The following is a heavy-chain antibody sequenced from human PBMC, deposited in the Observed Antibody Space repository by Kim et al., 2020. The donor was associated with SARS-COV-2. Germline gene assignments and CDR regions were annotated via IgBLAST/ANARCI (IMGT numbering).Heavy chain of an antibody. Sequence: ASVKVSCKASGYTFTSYGISWVRQAPGQGLEWMGWISAYNDNTNYAQKLQGRVTMTTDTSTSTAYMELRSLRSDDTAVYYCARAPQLLWFEELFSDYWGQGTLDSVS. J-gene: IGHJ4*02. D-gene: IGHD3-10*01. CDR3: ARAPQLLWFEELFSDY. CDR1: GYTFTSYG. V-gene: IGHV1-18*04. CDR2: ISAYNDNT.